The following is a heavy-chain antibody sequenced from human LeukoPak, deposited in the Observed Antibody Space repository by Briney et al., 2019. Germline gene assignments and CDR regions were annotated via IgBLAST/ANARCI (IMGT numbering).Heavy chain of an antibody. D-gene: IGHD2-2*01. V-gene: IGHV4-39*07. J-gene: IGHJ4*02. Sequence: SETLSLTCTVSGGSISSSSYYWSWIRQPPGKGLEWIGEINHSGSTNYNPSLKSRVTISVDTSKNQFSLKLSSVTAADTAVYYCARGPSGYCSSTSCPLPLYYFDYWGQGTLVTVSS. CDR3: ARGPSGYCSSTSCPLPLYYFDY. CDR2: INHSGST. CDR1: GGSISSSSYY.